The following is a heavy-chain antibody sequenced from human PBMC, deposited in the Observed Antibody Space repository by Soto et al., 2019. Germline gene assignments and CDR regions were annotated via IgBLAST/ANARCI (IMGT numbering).Heavy chain of an antibody. CDR2: IYSGGSA. V-gene: IGHV3-66*04. CDR3: GRHAYSYGGGYFDS. D-gene: IGHD5-18*01. Sequence: EVQLVESGGGLVQPGGSLRLSCAASGFTVSSNYMSWVRQAPGQGMEWVSVIYSGGSAYYADSVKGRFTISRGNSKNTLYLQMNSLRAEDSAVYYCGRHAYSYGGGYFDSWGKGTLVTVS. CDR1: GFTVSSNY. J-gene: IGHJ4*02.